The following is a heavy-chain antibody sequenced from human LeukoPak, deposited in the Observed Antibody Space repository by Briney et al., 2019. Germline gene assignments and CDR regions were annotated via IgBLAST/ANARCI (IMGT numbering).Heavy chain of an antibody. CDR3: VKVWGGYNLGWFDP. J-gene: IGHJ5*02. Sequence: SGGSLRLSCVASGFTFSTYGMSWVRQAPGKGLEWVANIKQDGSEKYYVDSVKGRFTISRDNAKNSLYLQMDSLRVEDTALYYCVKVWGGYNLGWFDPWGHGTLVTVSS. CDR2: IKQDGSEK. D-gene: IGHD5-24*01. CDR1: GFTFSTYG. V-gene: IGHV3-7*03.